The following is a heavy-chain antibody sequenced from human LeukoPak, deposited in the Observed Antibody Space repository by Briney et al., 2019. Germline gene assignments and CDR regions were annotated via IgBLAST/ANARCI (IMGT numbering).Heavy chain of an antibody. D-gene: IGHD3-10*01. J-gene: IGHJ4*02. CDR3: AKDGDEGCADY. Sequence: SETLSLTCIVSGGSITTYYWSWIRQPPGKGLEWLGYIYYSGSANYNPSLKSRVTISVDTSKKQFSLKLSSVTAEDTAVYYCAKDGDEGCADYWGQGTLVTVSS. CDR2: IYYSGSA. V-gene: IGHV4-59*01. CDR1: GGSITTYY.